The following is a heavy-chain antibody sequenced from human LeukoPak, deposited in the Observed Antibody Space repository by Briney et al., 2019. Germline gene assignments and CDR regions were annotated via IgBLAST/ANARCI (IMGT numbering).Heavy chain of an antibody. V-gene: IGHV3-21*01. Sequence: GGSLRLSCAASGFTFSSYSMNWVRQAPGKGLEWVSSISSSSYIYYADSVKGRFTISRDNAKNSLYLQMNSLRAEDTAVYYCAISLMTTVFDYWGQGTLVTVSS. J-gene: IGHJ4*02. CDR3: AISLMTTVFDY. CDR2: ISSSSYI. CDR1: GFTFSSYS. D-gene: IGHD4-17*01.